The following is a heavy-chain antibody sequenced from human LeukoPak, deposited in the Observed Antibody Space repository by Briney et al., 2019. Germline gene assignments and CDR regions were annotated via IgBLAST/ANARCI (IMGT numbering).Heavy chain of an antibody. CDR2: IYYSGRT. V-gene: IGHV4-39*01. J-gene: IGHJ3*02. Sequence: SETLSLTCTVSGGSIKSGSYYWGWIRQPPGKGLEWIGSIYYSGRTYYNPSLESRVTISVDTSENEFSLELSSVTATDTAMYYCARPRPISRRMNDAFDIWGQGTMVTVSS. D-gene: IGHD2-2*01. CDR1: GGSIKSGSYY. CDR3: ARPRPISRRMNDAFDI.